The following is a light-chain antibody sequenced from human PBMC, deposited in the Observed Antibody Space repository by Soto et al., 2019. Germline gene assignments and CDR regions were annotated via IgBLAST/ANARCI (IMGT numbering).Light chain of an antibody. V-gene: IGKV3-20*01. CDR1: QSVSSSD. Sequence: EIVMTQSPGTLSLSPGERATLSCRASQSVSSSDLAWLQQKPGQSPRLLIYAASRRAAGVPDRFSGSGSGTDFTLTISRLEPEDFAVYYCQQYGSSWTVGQGTKVDI. CDR2: AAS. J-gene: IGKJ1*01. CDR3: QQYGSSWT.